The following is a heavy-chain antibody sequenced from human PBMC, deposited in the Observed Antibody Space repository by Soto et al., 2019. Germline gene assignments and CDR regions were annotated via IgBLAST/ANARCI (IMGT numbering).Heavy chain of an antibody. V-gene: IGHV4-59*01. CDR1: GGSISSFY. J-gene: IGHJ6*04. Sequence: SETLSLTCTVSGGSISSFYWSWIRQPPGKGLEWIGYIYYSGSTNYNSSLKSRLTISVDTSKNQFSLKLTSVTAADTAVYYCARDRSNSAMDVWGKGTTVTVSS. D-gene: IGHD3-10*01. CDR3: ARDRSNSAMDV. CDR2: IYYSGST.